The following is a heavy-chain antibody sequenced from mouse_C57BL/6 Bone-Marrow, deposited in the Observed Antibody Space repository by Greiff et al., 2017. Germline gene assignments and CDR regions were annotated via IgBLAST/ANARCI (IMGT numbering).Heavy chain of an antibody. Sequence: EVKLVESGGGLVKPGGSLKLSCAASGFTFSDYGMHWVRQAPEKGLEWVAYISSGSSTIYYADTVKGRFTISSDNAKNTLFLQMTSLRSEDTAMYYCARRDYGSSPHWYFDVWGTGTTVTVSS. V-gene: IGHV5-17*01. J-gene: IGHJ1*03. CDR3: ARRDYGSSPHWYFDV. D-gene: IGHD1-1*01. CDR2: ISSGSSTI. CDR1: GFTFSDYG.